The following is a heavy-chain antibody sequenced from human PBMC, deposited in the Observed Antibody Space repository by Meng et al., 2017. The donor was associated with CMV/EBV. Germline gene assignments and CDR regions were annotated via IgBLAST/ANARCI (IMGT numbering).Heavy chain of an antibody. D-gene: IGHD3-22*01. V-gene: IGHV3-9*01. CDR3: AKRSNGYWDYYYYYGMDV. CDR2: ISWNSGSI. Sequence: SLKISCAASGFTFDDYAMHWVRQAPGKGLEWVSGISWNSGSIGYADSVKGRFTISRDNSKNTLYLQMNSLRAEDTAVYYCAKRSNGYWDYYYYYGMDVWGQGTTVTVSS. J-gene: IGHJ6*02. CDR1: GFTFDDYA.